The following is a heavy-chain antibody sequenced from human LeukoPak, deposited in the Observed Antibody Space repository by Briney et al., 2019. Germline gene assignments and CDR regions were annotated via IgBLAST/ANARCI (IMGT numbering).Heavy chain of an antibody. D-gene: IGHD2-15*01. CDR2: ISSSGSTI. V-gene: IGHV3-11*01. J-gene: IGHJ5*02. Sequence: GGSLRLSCAASGFTFSDYYMSWIRQAPGKGLEWVSYISSSGSTIYYADSAKGRFTISRDNAKNSLYLQMNSLRAEDTAVYYCAREVVVVVAATRWFDPWGQGTLVTVSS. CDR3: AREVVVVVAATRWFDP. CDR1: GFTFSDYY.